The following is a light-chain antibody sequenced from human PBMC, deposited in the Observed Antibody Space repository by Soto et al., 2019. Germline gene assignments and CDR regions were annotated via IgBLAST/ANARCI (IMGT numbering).Light chain of an antibody. CDR1: QSVRTY. J-gene: IGKJ5*01. Sequence: EIVLTQSPVTLSLSPVERATLSCRASQSVRTYLAWYQVKPGQAPRLLIYDASRRASGVPARFSGSGSGTDFTLTISSLEAEDFAVYYCQQYGSSPITFGQGTRREIK. V-gene: IGKV3-20*01. CDR3: QQYGSSPIT. CDR2: DAS.